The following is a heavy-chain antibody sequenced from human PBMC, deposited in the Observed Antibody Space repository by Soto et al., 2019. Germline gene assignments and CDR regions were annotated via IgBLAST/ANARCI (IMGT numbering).Heavy chain of an antibody. J-gene: IGHJ6*02. D-gene: IGHD6-13*01. CDR1: GYSFTSYW. Sequence: RGESLKISCKGSGYSFTSYWIGWVRQMPGKGLEWMGIIYPGDSDTRYSPSFQGQVTISADKSISTAYLQWSSLKASDTAIYYCARGASSWSPYYYGMDVWGQGTTVTV. CDR2: IYPGDSDT. CDR3: ARGASSWSPYYYGMDV. V-gene: IGHV5-51*01.